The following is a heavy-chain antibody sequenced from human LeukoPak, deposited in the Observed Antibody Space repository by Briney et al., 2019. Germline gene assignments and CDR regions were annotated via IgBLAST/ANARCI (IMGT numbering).Heavy chain of an antibody. CDR3: ARAAYQWLGTYFDY. V-gene: IGHV3-66*01. CDR1: GFTVSSNY. CDR2: IYSGGST. Sequence: PGGSLRLSCAASGFTVSSNYMSWVRQAPGKGLEWVSVIYSGGSTYYADSVKGRFTISKDNSKNTLYLQMNSLRAEDTAVYYCARAAYQWLGTYFDYWGQGTLVTVSS. D-gene: IGHD6-19*01. J-gene: IGHJ4*02.